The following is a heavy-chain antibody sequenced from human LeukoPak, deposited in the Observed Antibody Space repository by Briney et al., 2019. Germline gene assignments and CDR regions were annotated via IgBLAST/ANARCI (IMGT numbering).Heavy chain of an antibody. CDR3: ARDLVATITYYGMDV. CDR2: IWYDGSNK. J-gene: IGHJ6*02. D-gene: IGHD5-12*01. Sequence: GAFLRLSCAASGFTFSSYGMHWVRQAPGKGLEWVAVIWYDGSNKYYADSVKGRFTISRDNSKNTLYLQMNSLRAEDTAVYYCARDLVATITYYGMDVWGQGTTVTVSS. CDR1: GFTFSSYG. V-gene: IGHV3-33*01.